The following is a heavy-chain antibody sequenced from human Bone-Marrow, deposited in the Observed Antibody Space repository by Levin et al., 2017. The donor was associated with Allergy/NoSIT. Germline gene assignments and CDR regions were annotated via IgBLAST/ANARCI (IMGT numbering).Heavy chain of an antibody. Sequence: SETLSLTCAVSGGSISSSNWWSWVRQPPGKGLEWIGEIYHSGSTNYNPSLKSRVTISVDKSKNQFSLKLSSVTAADTAVYYCARGITMVRGVPYPGGDLWWFDPWGQGTLVTVSS. D-gene: IGHD3-10*01. CDR2: IYHSGST. J-gene: IGHJ5*02. CDR3: ARGITMVRGVPYPGGDLWWFDP. CDR1: GGSISSSNW. V-gene: IGHV4-4*02.